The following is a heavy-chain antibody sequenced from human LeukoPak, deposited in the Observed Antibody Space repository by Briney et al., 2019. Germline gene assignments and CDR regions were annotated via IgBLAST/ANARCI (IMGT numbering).Heavy chain of an antibody. CDR2: IYYSGST. CDR3: AREGGLQLGAFDI. V-gene: IGHV4-59*01. J-gene: IGHJ3*02. Sequence: SETLSLTCTVSGGSISSYYWSWIRQPPGKGLEWIGYIYYSGSTSYNPSLKSRVTISVDTSKNQFSLKLSSVTAADTAVYYCAREGGLQLGAFDIWGQGTMVTVSS. CDR1: GGSISSYY. D-gene: IGHD5-24*01.